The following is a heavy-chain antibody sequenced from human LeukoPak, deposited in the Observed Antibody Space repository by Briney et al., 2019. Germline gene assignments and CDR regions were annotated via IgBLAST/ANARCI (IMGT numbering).Heavy chain of an antibody. J-gene: IGHJ4*02. D-gene: IGHD3-22*01. Sequence: GALRLSCAASGFTFSSYGMSWVRQAPGKGLEWVSGINWNGGSTGYADSVKGRFTISRDNAKNSLYLQMNSLRAEDTALYYCARAMSSGFDYWGQGTLVTVSS. V-gene: IGHV3-20*04. CDR2: INWNGGST. CDR3: ARAMSSGFDY. CDR1: GFTFSSYG.